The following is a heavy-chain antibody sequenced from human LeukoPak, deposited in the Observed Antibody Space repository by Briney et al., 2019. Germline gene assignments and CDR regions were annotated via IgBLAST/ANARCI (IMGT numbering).Heavy chain of an antibody. Sequence: AASVKVSCKASGGTFSSYAISWVRQAPGQGLEWMGGIIPIFGTANYAQKFQGRVTITTGESTSTAYMELSSLRSEDTAVYYCARDNYAGANWFDPWGQGTLVTVSS. CDR2: IIPIFGTA. CDR1: GGTFSSYA. CDR3: ARDNYAGANWFDP. J-gene: IGHJ5*02. D-gene: IGHD1-7*01. V-gene: IGHV1-69*05.